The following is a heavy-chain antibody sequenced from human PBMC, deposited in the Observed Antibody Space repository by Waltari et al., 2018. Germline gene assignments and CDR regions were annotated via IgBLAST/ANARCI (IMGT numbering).Heavy chain of an antibody. CDR3: TTFNWGHDAFDL. CDR2: FDPKDAET. D-gene: IGHD7-27*01. J-gene: IGHJ3*01. Sequence: QVQLVQSGAEVKKPGASVKVPCQVSGYRLTALSMHWVRQAPGKGLEWMGGFDPKDAETIYAQNFQGRVAMTEDTSTDTAYIDLTSLTSEDTAIYYCTTFNWGHDAFDLWGQGTLVTVSS. V-gene: IGHV1-24*01. CDR1: GYRLTALS.